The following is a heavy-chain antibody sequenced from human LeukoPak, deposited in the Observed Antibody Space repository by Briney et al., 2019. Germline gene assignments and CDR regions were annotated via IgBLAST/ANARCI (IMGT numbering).Heavy chain of an antibody. CDR1: GFTFSSYG. Sequence: PGGSLRLSCAASGFTFSSYGMHWVRQAPGKGLEWVAVISYDGSNKYYADSVKGRFTISRDNSKNTLYLQMNSLRAEDTAVYYCAGSEQLVSDAFDIWGQGTMVTVSS. J-gene: IGHJ3*02. V-gene: IGHV3-30*03. D-gene: IGHD6-6*01. CDR3: AGSEQLVSDAFDI. CDR2: ISYDGSNK.